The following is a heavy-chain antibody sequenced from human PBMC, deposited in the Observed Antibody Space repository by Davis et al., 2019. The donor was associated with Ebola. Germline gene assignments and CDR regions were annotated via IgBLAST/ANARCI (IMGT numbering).Heavy chain of an antibody. D-gene: IGHD5-24*01. CDR3: AKAPHGDYYYYGMDV. J-gene: IGHJ6*02. CDR2: ISGSGGST. V-gene: IGHV3-23*01. Sequence: AISGSGGSTYYADSVKGRFTISRDNSKNTLYLQMNSLRAEDTAVYYCAKAPHGDYYYYGMDVWGQGTTVTVSS.